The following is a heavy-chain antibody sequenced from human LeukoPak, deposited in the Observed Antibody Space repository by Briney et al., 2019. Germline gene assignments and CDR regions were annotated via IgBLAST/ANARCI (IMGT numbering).Heavy chain of an antibody. CDR2: ITTSSSYI. V-gene: IGHV3-21*01. J-gene: IGHJ6*02. CDR1: GFIFGSYD. CDR3: ASHIVVVTAIRYYAMDV. D-gene: IGHD2-2*01. Sequence: GGSLRLSCAASGFIFGSYDMNWVRQAPGKGLEWVSSITTSSSYIYYADSVKGRFTVSRDNAKNSLYVQMNSLRAEDTAVYYCASHIVVVTAIRYYAMDVWGQGTMVTVSS.